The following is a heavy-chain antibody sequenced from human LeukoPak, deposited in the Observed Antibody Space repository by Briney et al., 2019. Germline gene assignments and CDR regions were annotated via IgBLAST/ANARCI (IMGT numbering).Heavy chain of an antibody. V-gene: IGHV1-69-2*01. CDR3: ATSITMARGVDY. Sequence: WASVKVSCKASGYTFIDYYMHWVQQAPGKGLEWVGRVDPEDGETIYAEKFQGRVTIIADTSTDTADMELSSLRSEDTAVYYCATSITMARGVDYWGQGTLVTVSS. CDR1: GYTFIDYY. CDR2: VDPEDGET. J-gene: IGHJ4*02. D-gene: IGHD3-10*01.